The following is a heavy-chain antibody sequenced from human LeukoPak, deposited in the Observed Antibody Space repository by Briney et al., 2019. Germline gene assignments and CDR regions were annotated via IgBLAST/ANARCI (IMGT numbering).Heavy chain of an antibody. V-gene: IGHV5-51*01. J-gene: IGHJ6*02. CDR2: IYPGDSDT. CDR3: ARHPHCSGGSCYSRYYYGMDV. D-gene: IGHD2-15*01. Sequence: GESLKISCKGSGYSLTSYWIGWVRQMPGKGLEWMGIIYPGDSDTRYSPSFQGQVTISADKSISTAYLQWSSLKASDTAMYYCARHPHCSGGSCYSRYYYGMDVWGQGTTVTVSS. CDR1: GYSLTSYW.